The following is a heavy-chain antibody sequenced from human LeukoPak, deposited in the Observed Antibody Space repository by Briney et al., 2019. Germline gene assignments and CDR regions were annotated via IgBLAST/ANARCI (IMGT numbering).Heavy chain of an antibody. CDR2: ISSSGDRT. D-gene: IGHD4-17*01. CDR3: ARDIYGDYGGVDY. J-gene: IGHJ4*02. Sequence: GGSLRLSYAASGFSLSSHAMSWVRQAPGKGLEWVSSISSSGDRTYYADSVKGRLTIYRDNPKNTLLLQMNSLRAEDTAIYYCARDIYGDYGGVDYWGQGILVTVSS. CDR1: GFSLSSHA. V-gene: IGHV3-23*01.